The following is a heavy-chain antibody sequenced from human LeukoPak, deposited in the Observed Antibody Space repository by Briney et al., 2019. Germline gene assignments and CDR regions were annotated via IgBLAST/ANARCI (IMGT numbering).Heavy chain of an antibody. CDR2: LTGSGGNT. J-gene: IGHJ4*02. V-gene: IGHV3-23*01. Sequence: GGSLRLSCAASGFTFSSYAMSWVRQAPGKGLEWVSGLTGSGGNTYYADSVKGRFTISRDNSKNTLSLQMNSLRAEDAAVYYCVKDFYSQGSTSCPFDYWGQGTLVTVSS. D-gene: IGHD2-2*01. CDR3: VKDFYSQGSTSCPFDY. CDR1: GFTFSSYA.